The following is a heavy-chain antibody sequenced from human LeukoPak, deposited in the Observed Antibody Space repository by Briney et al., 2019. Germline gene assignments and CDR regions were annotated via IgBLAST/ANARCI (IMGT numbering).Heavy chain of an antibody. CDR3: TRGLEYSGTDAFDT. CDR1: GITFSRHS. Sequence: PGGSLRLSCEVSGITFSRHSMNWVRQALGKGLEWVASIGSSRRYIYHADSVRGRFTISGDNAEKSLYLEMNSLRVEDTAVYYCTRGLEYSGTDAFDTWGQGIMVTVSS. J-gene: IGHJ3*02. CDR2: IGSSRRYI. D-gene: IGHD6-25*01. V-gene: IGHV3-21*01.